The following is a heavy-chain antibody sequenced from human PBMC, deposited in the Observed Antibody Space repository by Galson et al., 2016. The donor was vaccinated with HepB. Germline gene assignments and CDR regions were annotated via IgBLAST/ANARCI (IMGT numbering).Heavy chain of an antibody. CDR2: INPNNGDT. D-gene: IGHD1-1*01. V-gene: IGHV1-2*02. CDR3: ARPVNRVGTGY. CDR1: GYTFTPYD. Sequence: QSGAEVKKPGASVKVSCKASGYTFTPYDIYWVRQGPGQGLEWMGWINPNNGDTMYAQNFRGRVTLTRDTSISTAYMELDSLTSDDTAVYYCARPVNRVGTGYWGQGTLVTVSS. J-gene: IGHJ4*02.